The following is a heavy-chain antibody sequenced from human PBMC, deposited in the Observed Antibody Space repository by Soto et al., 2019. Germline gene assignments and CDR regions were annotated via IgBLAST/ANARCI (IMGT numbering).Heavy chain of an antibody. CDR1: GGSFSDYY. Sequence: PSETLSLTCAVYGGSFSDYYWNWIRQPPGKGLEWIGEINHSGSTNYNPSLKSRVTISVDTSKNHFSLNLSSVTAADTAVYSCARGGVEATIGTGFAPWAREPWSPSPQ. D-gene: IGHD2-15*01. CDR2: INHSGST. V-gene: IGHV4-34*01. J-gene: IGHJ5*02. CDR3: ARGGVEATIGTGFAP.